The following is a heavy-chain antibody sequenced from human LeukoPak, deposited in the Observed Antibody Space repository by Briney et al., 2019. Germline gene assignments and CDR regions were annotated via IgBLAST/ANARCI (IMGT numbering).Heavy chain of an antibody. CDR1: GYTFTSYD. Sequence: ASVKVSCKASGYTFTSYDINWVRQATGQGLEWMGWMNPNSGNTGYAQKFQGRVTMTRNTSISTAYMELSSLRSEDTAVYYCARGRRPRGLTGTFILAFDIWGQGTMVTVSS. V-gene: IGHV1-8*01. CDR3: ARGRRPRGLTGTFILAFDI. D-gene: IGHD1-7*01. J-gene: IGHJ3*02. CDR2: MNPNSGNT.